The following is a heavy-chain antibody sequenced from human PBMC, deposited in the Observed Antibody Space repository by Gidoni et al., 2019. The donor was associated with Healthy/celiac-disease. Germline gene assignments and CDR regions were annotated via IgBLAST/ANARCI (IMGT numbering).Heavy chain of an antibody. V-gene: IGHV1-18*01. J-gene: IGHJ3*02. CDR1: GYTFTSYG. CDR3: ARDLRSRWELLPDAFDI. D-gene: IGHD1-26*01. Sequence: QVQLVQSGAEVKKPGASVKVSCKASGYTFTSYGISWVRQAPGQGLEWMGWISAYNGNTNYAQKLQGRVTMTTDTSTSTAYMELRSLRSDDTAVYYCARDLRSRWELLPDAFDIWGQGTMVTVSS. CDR2: ISAYNGNT.